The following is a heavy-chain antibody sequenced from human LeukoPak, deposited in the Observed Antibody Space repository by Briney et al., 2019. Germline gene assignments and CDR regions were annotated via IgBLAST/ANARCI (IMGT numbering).Heavy chain of an antibody. V-gene: IGHV3-49*04. CDR3: TRDYGEIDY. J-gene: IGHJ4*02. Sequence: SGRSLRLSCTASGFTFGDYAMSWVRQAPGKGLEWVGFIRSKAYGGTTEYAASVKGRFTISRDDSKSIAYLQMNSLKTEDTAVYYCTRDYGEIDYWGQGTLVTVSS. CDR1: GFTFGDYA. CDR2: IRSKAYGGTT. D-gene: IGHD3-10*01.